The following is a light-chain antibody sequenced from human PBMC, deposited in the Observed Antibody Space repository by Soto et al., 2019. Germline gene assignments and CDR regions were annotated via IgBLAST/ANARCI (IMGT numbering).Light chain of an antibody. CDR2: DVS. CDR1: SSDVGGYNY. J-gene: IGLJ1*01. CDR3: SSYTSSSLHV. Sequence: TQPAFVSGSPGQSITISCTGTSSDVGGYNYVSWYQQHPGKAPKLMIYDVSNRPSGVSNRFSGSKSGNTASLTISGLQAEDEADYYCSSYTSSSLHVFGTGTKVTV. V-gene: IGLV2-14*03.